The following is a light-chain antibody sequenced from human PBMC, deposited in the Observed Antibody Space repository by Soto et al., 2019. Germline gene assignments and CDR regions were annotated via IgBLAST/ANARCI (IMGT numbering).Light chain of an antibody. Sequence: DIQMTQSPSTLSASVGDRVTITCRASQSISSWVAWYQQKPGKAPKLLIYDASALPRGVPSRFSGGGSGTDFALTITRLQAEGFSTYYCQQYHSDWTFGQGTKVDIK. CDR2: DAS. V-gene: IGKV1-5*01. J-gene: IGKJ1*01. CDR1: QSISSW. CDR3: QQYHSDWT.